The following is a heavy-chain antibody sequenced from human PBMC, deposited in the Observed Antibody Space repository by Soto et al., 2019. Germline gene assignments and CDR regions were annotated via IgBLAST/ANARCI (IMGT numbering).Heavy chain of an antibody. Sequence: QVQLVESGGGVVQPGRSLRLSCAASGFTFSSYGMHWVRQAPGKGLEWVSVIWYDGSNKYYADSVKGRFTISRDTSKNTLYLQMNSLRAEDTAVYYCARDGGRIAAAGTGFDYWGQGTLVTVSS. CDR1: GFTFSSYG. J-gene: IGHJ4*02. CDR2: IWYDGSNK. CDR3: ARDGGRIAAAGTGFDY. V-gene: IGHV3-33*01. D-gene: IGHD6-13*01.